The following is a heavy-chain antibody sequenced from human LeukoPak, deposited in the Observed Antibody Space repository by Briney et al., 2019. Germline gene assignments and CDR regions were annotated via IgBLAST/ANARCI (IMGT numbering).Heavy chain of an antibody. Sequence: PGGSLRLSCAASGFTFSSYAMSWVRQAPGKGLEWVSAVSGSGDSAYYADSVKGRFTISRDNSKNTLYLQMNSLKAEDTAVYYCAKPIQLWNGDCWRQGTLVTVSS. V-gene: IGHV3-23*01. CDR2: VSGSGDSA. J-gene: IGHJ4*02. CDR1: GFTFSSYA. CDR3: AKPIQLWNGDC. D-gene: IGHD5-18*01.